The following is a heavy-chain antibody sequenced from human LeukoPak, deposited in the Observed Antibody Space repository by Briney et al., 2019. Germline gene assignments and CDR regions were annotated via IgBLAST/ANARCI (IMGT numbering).Heavy chain of an antibody. D-gene: IGHD4-17*01. CDR1: GLTFYTYA. Sequence: GSLRLSCSVSGLTFYTYAMSWVRQAPGKGLEWVSAISGSGGSTYYADSVKGRLTISRDNSKNTLYLQMNSLRAEDTAVYYCAKVSTVTTTVTYAFDIWGQGTVVTVSS. CDR3: AKVSTVTTTVTYAFDI. CDR2: ISGSGGST. V-gene: IGHV3-23*01. J-gene: IGHJ3*02.